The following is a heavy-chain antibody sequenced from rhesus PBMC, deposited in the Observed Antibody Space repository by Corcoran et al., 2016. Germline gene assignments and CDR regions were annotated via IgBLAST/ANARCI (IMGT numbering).Heavy chain of an antibody. D-gene: IGHD5-24*01. J-gene: IGHJ4*01. CDR2: ITYSGST. CDR3: ARGVGGYTEFDY. Sequence: QVQLQESGPGLVKPSETLSLTCAVSGGSISSGYYYWSWIRQPPGKGLEWIGYITYSGSTRYNPSLKRRVTISRDTSKNQFSLKLSSVTAADTAGYYCARGVGGYTEFDYWGQGVLVTVSS. CDR1: GGSISSGYYY. V-gene: IGHV4-122*02.